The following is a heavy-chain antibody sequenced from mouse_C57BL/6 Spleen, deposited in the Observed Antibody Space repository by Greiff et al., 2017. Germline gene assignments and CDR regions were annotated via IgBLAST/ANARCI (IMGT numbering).Heavy chain of an antibody. CDR1: GYTFTSYW. V-gene: IGHV1-55*01. J-gene: IGHJ2*01. CDR2: IYPGSGST. D-gene: IGHD1-1*01. CDR3: AGRYYGSSHFNC. Sequence: QVQLQQPGAELVKPGASVKMSCKASGYTFTSYWITWVKQRPGQGLEWIGDIYPGSGSTNYNEKFKSKATLTVDTSSSTAYMHLSSLTSEDSAVYYCAGRYYGSSHFNCWGQGTTLTVS.